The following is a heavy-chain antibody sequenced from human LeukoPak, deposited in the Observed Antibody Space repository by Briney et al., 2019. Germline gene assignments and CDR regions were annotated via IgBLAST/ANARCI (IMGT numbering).Heavy chain of an antibody. V-gene: IGHV3-64D*06. D-gene: IGHD3-10*01. CDR2: ISINGGST. J-gene: IGHJ3*02. CDR3: VKESRVVRGVIMDAFDM. Sequence: GGSLGLSFSAPGFTFSSYAMHWVRQAPGKGLEYVSGISINGGSTDYADSVKGRFTISRDNSKNTVYLQMSSLRAEDTAVYYCVKESRVVRGVIMDAFDMWGQGTMVTVSS. CDR1: GFTFSSYA.